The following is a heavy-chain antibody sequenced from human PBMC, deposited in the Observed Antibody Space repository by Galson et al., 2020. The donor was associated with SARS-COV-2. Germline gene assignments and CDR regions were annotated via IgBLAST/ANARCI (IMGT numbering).Heavy chain of an antibody. CDR3: ARGTYGAVAVAYYFDY. D-gene: IGHD6-19*01. V-gene: IGHV4-34*01. CDR2: VNHSGST. J-gene: IGHJ4*02. Sequence: SQASETLSLTCAVYGGSFSVYSWTWIRQPPGKGLEWIGEVNHSGSTSYNPSLKSRVTMSLDTSKNQFSLKLTSVTAADTAMYFCARGTYGAVAVAYYFDYWGQGTLVTVSS. CDR1: GGSFSVYS.